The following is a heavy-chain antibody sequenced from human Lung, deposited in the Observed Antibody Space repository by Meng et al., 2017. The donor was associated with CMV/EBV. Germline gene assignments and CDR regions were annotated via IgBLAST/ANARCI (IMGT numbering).Heavy chain of an antibody. V-gene: IGHV3-49*04. J-gene: IGHJ5*02. CDR2: IRSKAYGETT. Sequence: GGSXRLXCSASGFAFGDYAVGWVRQAPGMGPEWIGVIRSKAYGETTEYAASVKGRFTISRVDSRSIAYLQMNSLKIEDTAVYYCTRDHLDFWSGYFWSDPWXLGTTVTVSS. CDR1: GFAFGDYA. CDR3: TRDHLDFWSGYFWSDP. D-gene: IGHD3-3*01.